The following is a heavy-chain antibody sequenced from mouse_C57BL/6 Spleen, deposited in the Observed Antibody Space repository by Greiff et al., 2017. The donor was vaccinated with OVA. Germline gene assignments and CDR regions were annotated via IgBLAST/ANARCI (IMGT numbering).Heavy chain of an antibody. V-gene: IGHV3-6*01. CDR1: GYSITSGYY. D-gene: IGHD4-1*01. J-gene: IGHJ3*01. CDR3: ARNWDGFAY. Sequence: DVQLQESGPGLVKPSQSLSLTCSVTGYSITSGYYWNWIRQFPGNKLEWMGYISYDGSNNYNPSLKNRISITRDTSKNQFFLKLNSVTTEDTATYFCARNWDGFAYWGQRTLVTGSA. CDR2: ISYDGSN.